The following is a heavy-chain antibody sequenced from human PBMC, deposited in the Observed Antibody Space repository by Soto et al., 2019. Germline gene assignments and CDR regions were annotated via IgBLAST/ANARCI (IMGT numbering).Heavy chain of an antibody. J-gene: IGHJ4*02. Sequence: QITLKESGPTLVEPTQTLTLTCTFSGVSLSTSGEGVGWIRQPPGKALEWLALIYWDDDKRYSPSLKSRLSITKDTSKNQAVLTMINMDPVDTATYYCAHRNGRIAGATASFDYWGQGTLVTVAS. CDR2: IYWDDDK. CDR1: GVSLSTSGEG. D-gene: IGHD1-26*01. V-gene: IGHV2-5*02. CDR3: AHRNGRIAGATASFDY.